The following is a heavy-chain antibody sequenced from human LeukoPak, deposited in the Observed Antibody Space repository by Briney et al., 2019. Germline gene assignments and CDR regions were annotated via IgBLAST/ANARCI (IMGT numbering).Heavy chain of an antibody. CDR1: GFTFSSYE. CDR3: ARRSSRSFDY. J-gene: IGHJ4*02. D-gene: IGHD2/OR15-2a*01. V-gene: IGHV3-48*03. Sequence: GGSLRLSCAASGFTFSSYEMNWVRQAPGKGLEWVSYISSSGNTIYYADSVKGRFTISRDNAKNSLYLQTSSLRAEDTAVYYCARRSSRSFDYWGQGTLVTVSS. CDR2: ISSSGNTI.